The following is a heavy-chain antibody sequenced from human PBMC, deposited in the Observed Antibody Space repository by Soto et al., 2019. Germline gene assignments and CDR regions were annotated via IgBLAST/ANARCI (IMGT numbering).Heavy chain of an antibody. CDR2: IKYSGTT. D-gene: IGHD3-9*01. CDR3: ARAVGYDILTGYQGGHFDY. Sequence: SETLSLTCTVSGGSISSSRCHWGWIRQPPGKGLEWIASIKYSGTTFYNPSLKSRVTLSVDTPKNQFALKLSSVTAADTAVYYCARAVGYDILTGYQGGHFDYWGQGALVTVSS. V-gene: IGHV4-39*06. J-gene: IGHJ4*02. CDR1: GGSISSSRCH.